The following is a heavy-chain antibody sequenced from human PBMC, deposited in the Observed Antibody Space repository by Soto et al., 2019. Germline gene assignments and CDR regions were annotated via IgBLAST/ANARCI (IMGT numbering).Heavy chain of an antibody. V-gene: IGHV1-69*01. D-gene: IGHD1-26*01. CDR3: ARVTLTVGDTPYTKHYYGMDV. CDR1: GGTFSSYA. J-gene: IGHJ6*02. CDR2: FIPMFGIT. Sequence: QVQLVQSGAEVKKPGSSVKVSCKASGGTFSSYALNWVRQAPGQGLEWMGGFIPMFGITNYAQNFQGRLTITADESTDTAYMELSSLRSEDTAVYYCARVTLTVGDTPYTKHYYGMDVWGQGTTVTVSS.